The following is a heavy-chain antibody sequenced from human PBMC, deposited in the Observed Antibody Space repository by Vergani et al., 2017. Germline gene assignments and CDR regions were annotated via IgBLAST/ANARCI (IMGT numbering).Heavy chain of an antibody. Sequence: QVQLQQWGAGLLKPSETLSLTCAVYGGSFSGYYWSWIRQPPGKGLEWIGEINHSGSTNYNPSLKSRVTISVDTSKNQFSLKLSSVTAADTAVYYCARGRSRYFDWLSKPDAFDIWGQGTMVTVSS. V-gene: IGHV4-34*01. D-gene: IGHD3-9*01. CDR1: GGSFSGYY. J-gene: IGHJ3*02. CDR3: ARGRSRYFDWLSKPDAFDI. CDR2: INHSGST.